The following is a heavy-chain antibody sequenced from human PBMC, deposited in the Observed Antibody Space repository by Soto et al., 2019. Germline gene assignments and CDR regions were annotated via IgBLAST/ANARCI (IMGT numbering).Heavy chain of an antibody. V-gene: IGHV3-30*02. CDR3: AKRGDFGSGGIDL. CDR1: GFTFNIYD. D-gene: IGHD3-10*01. CDR2: ITYDGTQE. J-gene: IGHJ5*02. Sequence: GGSLRLSCAASGFTFNIYDAHWVRQAPGKGLEWVAFITYDGTQEYYAASVKGRFTISRDNSENTLFLQMTSLRPEDTAVYFCAKRGDFGSGGIDLWGQGTLVTVSS.